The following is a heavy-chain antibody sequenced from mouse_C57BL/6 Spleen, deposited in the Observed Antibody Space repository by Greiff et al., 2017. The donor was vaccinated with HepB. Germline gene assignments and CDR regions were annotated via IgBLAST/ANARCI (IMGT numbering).Heavy chain of an antibody. V-gene: IGHV1-64*01. J-gene: IGHJ2*01. CDR1: GYTFTSYW. Sequence: QVQLQQPGAELVKPGASVKLSCKASGYTFTSYWMHWVKQRPGQGLEWIGMIHPNSGSTNYNEKFKSKATLTVDKSSSTAYMQLSSLTSEDSAVYYCARDYGSSYVGRTFDYWGQGTTLTVSS. CDR3: ARDYGSSYVGRTFDY. CDR2: IHPNSGST. D-gene: IGHD1-1*01.